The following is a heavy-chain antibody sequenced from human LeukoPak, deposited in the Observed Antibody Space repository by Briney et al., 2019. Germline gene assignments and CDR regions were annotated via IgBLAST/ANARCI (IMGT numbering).Heavy chain of an antibody. CDR1: GFTFSRYS. J-gene: IGHJ4*02. Sequence: GGSLRLSCAASGFTFSRYSMNWVRQAPGKGLEWVSSISSGSSFMYYADSVKGRFTISRDNSKNTLFLQINSLRAEDTAVYYCAKGRDYYDISGYSGLDYWGQGTLVTVSS. CDR2: ISSGSSFM. CDR3: AKGRDYYDISGYSGLDY. V-gene: IGHV3-21*01. D-gene: IGHD3-22*01.